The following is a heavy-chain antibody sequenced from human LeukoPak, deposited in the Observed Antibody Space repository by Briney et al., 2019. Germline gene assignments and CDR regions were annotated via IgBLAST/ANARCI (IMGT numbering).Heavy chain of an antibody. Sequence: GGSLRLSCAASGFTFSSYGMHWVRQAPGKGLEWVAVMSYDGSNKYYADSVKGRFTISRDNSKNTLYLQMNSLRAEDTAVYYCASMFGEVYTLYYYYGMDVWGQGTTVTVSS. D-gene: IGHD3-10*02. V-gene: IGHV3-30*03. CDR1: GFTFSSYG. CDR3: ASMFGEVYTLYYYYGMDV. J-gene: IGHJ6*02. CDR2: MSYDGSNK.